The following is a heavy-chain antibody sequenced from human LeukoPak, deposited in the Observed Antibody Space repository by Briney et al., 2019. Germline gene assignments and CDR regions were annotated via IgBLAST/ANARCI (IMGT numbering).Heavy chain of an antibody. D-gene: IGHD7-27*01. CDR3: ARENWVFDY. CDR1: GYSISSGYY. Sequence: SETLSLTCAVSGYSISSGYYWGWIRQPPGKGLEWIGSIYHSGSTYYNPSLKSRVTISVDTSKNQFSLKLSSVTAADTAVYYRARENWVFDYWGQGILVTVSS. V-gene: IGHV4-38-2*02. CDR2: IYHSGST. J-gene: IGHJ4*02.